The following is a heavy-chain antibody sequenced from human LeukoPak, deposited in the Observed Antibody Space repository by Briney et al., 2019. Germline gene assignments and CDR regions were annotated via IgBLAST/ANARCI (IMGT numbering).Heavy chain of an antibody. J-gene: IGHJ4*02. CDR1: GFTFRNYA. CDR3: ARDDAPDGGFLDY. CDR2: VGGGGST. D-gene: IGHD2/OR15-2a*01. V-gene: IGHV3-23*01. Sequence: GGSLRLSCAASGFTFRNYAMSWVRQAPGKALEWVSRVGGGGSTSYADSVKGRFSISRDSSKNTLYLQMSSLRGEDTAVYFCARDDAPDGGFLDYWGQGTLVTVSS.